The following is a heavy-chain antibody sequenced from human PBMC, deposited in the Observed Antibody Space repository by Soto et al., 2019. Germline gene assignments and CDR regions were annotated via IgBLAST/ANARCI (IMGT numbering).Heavy chain of an antibody. Sequence: QVQLVQSGAEVKKPGASVKVSCKASGYTFTSYDINWVRQATGQGLEWMGWMNPNSGNTGYAQKFQGRVTMTRNTSISTAYMELSSLRSEDTAVYYCARRGYSSSWYSYYYYGMDVWSQGTTVTVSS. CDR3: ARRGYSSSWYSYYYYGMDV. CDR1: GYTFTSYD. J-gene: IGHJ6*02. D-gene: IGHD6-13*01. V-gene: IGHV1-8*01. CDR2: MNPNSGNT.